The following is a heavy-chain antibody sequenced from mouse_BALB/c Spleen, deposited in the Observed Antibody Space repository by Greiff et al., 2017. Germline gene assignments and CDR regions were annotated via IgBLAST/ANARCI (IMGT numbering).Heavy chain of an antibody. V-gene: IGHV1-69*01. CDR2: IDTSDSYT. J-gene: IGHJ3*01. CDR1: GYTFTDYW. Sequence: VQLQQPGAELVMPGASVKMSCKASGYTFTDYWMHWVKQRPGQGLEWIGAIDTSDSYTSYNQKFKGKATLTVDESSSTAYMQLSSLTSEDSAVYYCASGGGNYVAYWGQGTLVTVSA. CDR3: ASGGGNYVAY. D-gene: IGHD2-1*01.